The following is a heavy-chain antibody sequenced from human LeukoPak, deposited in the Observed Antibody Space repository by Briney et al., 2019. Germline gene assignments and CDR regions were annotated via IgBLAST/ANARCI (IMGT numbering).Heavy chain of an antibody. CDR2: INPKSGGT. J-gene: IGHJ6*02. Sequence: ASVKVSCKASGYTFTGNYMHWVRQAPGHGLEWMGWINPKSGGTNYAQKFQGRVTMTRDTSTSTAYMELSRLRSDDSAVYYCARDRSGMDVWGQGTTVTVSS. CDR3: ARDRSGMDV. CDR1: GYTFTGNY. V-gene: IGHV1-2*02.